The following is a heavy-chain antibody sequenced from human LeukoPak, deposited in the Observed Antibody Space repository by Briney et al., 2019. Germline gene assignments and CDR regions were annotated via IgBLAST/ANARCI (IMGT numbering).Heavy chain of an antibody. CDR2: ISAYNGNT. J-gene: IGHJ6*02. Sequence: ASVKVSCKASGYTFTSYGISWVRQAPGQGLEWMGWISAYNGNTNYAQKLQGRVTMTTDTSTSTAYMELRSLRSDDTAAYYCARDLGRITIFGVVITNYYYYGMDVWGQGTTVTVSS. D-gene: IGHD3-3*01. CDR3: ARDLGRITIFGVVITNYYYYGMDV. V-gene: IGHV1-18*01. CDR1: GYTFTSYG.